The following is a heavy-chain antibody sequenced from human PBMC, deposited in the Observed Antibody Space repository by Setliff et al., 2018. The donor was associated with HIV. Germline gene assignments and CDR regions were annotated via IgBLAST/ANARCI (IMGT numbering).Heavy chain of an antibody. CDR1: GFTFSTYW. CDR2: IKQDGSDK. CDR3: ARDREVVVPHDAFDL. V-gene: IGHV3-7*03. Sequence: GVLRLSCAASGFTFSTYWMSWVRQAPGKGLEWVANIKQDGSDKYYVDSVRGRFIISRDNANNSLYLQMNNLRVEDTAVYYCARDREVVVPHDAFDLWGRGTLVTVSS. D-gene: IGHD2-21*01. J-gene: IGHJ3*01.